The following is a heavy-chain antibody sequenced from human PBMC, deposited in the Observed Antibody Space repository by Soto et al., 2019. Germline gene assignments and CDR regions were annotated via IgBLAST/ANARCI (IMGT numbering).Heavy chain of an antibody. J-gene: IGHJ4*02. CDR1: GDTFGRNA. V-gene: IGHV1-69*06. D-gene: IGHD2-21*01. Sequence: QVHLVQSGPELKRPGSSVKVSCKASGDTFGRNAIHWVRQAPGQGLGWMGGIIPMFPTTNYAQKFKGRLTIYANKSTRTAYMEMTSLRSEDTAVYYCTKDGDSADYGYWGQGTLVTVSS. CDR2: IIPMFPTT. CDR3: TKDGDSADYGY.